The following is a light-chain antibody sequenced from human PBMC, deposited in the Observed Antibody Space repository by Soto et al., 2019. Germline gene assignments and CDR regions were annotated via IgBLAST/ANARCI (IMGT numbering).Light chain of an antibody. Sequence: EIAVTQSPGTLSLSPGHSATLSYRVSQIISRIYLAWYQQKPGQAPRLLIYGASHSATGIQDRFNGRGSGTDFTLTVRRLEPGDFAGYYCLQYGGPPWTFGEGTKVEL. J-gene: IGKJ1*01. CDR3: LQYGGPPWT. CDR2: GAS. CDR1: QIISRIY. V-gene: IGKV3-20*01.